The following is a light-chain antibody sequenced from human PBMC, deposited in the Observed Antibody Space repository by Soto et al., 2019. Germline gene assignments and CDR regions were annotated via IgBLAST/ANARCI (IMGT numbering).Light chain of an antibody. CDR2: DAS. J-gene: IGKJ1*01. CDR1: QSISSW. CDR3: QQYNSYSPA. V-gene: IGKV1-5*01. Sequence: DIQMTKSPSTVSATLGDRVTITCRASQSISSWLAWYQQRPGKAPKLLIYDASSLQSGVPSRFSGSGSGTEFTLTISSLQPDDFATYYCQQYNSYSPAFGQGTNVDI.